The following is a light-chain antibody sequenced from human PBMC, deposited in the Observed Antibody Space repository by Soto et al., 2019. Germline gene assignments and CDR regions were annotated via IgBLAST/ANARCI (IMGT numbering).Light chain of an antibody. CDR2: AAS. J-gene: IGKJ1*01. Sequence: TQTTHFSPSLSSSLGGRNTIPCRASQSINTYLNWYQQKPGNAPKLLIYAASSLQSGVPSRFSGNGSGTDFTLSISSLRPEDFATYYCQQSYRTPWTFGPGTKVDIK. CDR3: QQSYRTPWT. V-gene: IGKV1-39*01. CDR1: QSINTY.